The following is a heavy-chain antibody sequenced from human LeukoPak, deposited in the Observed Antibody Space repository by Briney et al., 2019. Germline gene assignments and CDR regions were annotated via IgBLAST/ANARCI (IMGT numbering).Heavy chain of an antibody. Sequence: SETLSLTCTVSGGSISSSSYYWAWIRQPPGKGLEWIGSIYYSGSTYHNPSLKSRVTISEDTSKNQFSLKLRSVTAADTAVYYCASTHSSSRNFDFWGQGTLVTVSS. D-gene: IGHD6-13*01. J-gene: IGHJ4*02. CDR1: GGSISSSSYY. CDR3: ASTHSSSRNFDF. V-gene: IGHV4-39*01. CDR2: IYYSGST.